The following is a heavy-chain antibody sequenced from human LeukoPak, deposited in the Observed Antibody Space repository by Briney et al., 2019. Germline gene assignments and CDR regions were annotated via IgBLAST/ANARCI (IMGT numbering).Heavy chain of an antibody. Sequence: SETLSLTCAVSGYSISSGYYWGWIRPPPGKGLEWIGSIYHSGSTYYNPSLKSRVTISVDTSKNQFSLKLSSVTAADTAVYYCAREKDYFDWFHDAFDIWGQGTMGTVSS. J-gene: IGHJ3*02. CDR2: IYHSGST. V-gene: IGHV4-38-2*02. CDR1: GYSISSGYY. CDR3: AREKDYFDWFHDAFDI. D-gene: IGHD3-9*01.